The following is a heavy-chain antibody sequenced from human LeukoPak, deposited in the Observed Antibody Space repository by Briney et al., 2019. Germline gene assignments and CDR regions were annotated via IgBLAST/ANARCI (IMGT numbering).Heavy chain of an antibody. CDR2: ISAYNGNT. J-gene: IGHJ4*02. CDR3: ARVGGNYLTTFDS. Sequence: ASVKVSCKASGYTFTNYGVSWVRQAPGQGLEWIGWISAYNGNTNYAQNLQGRVSMTTDTSTSTAYMELRSLRSDDTALYYCARVGGNYLTTFDSWGQGTLVTVSS. V-gene: IGHV1-18*01. D-gene: IGHD1-26*01. CDR1: GYTFTNYG.